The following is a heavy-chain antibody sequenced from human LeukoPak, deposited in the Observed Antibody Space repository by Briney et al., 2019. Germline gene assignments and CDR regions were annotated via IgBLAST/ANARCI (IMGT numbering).Heavy chain of an antibody. CDR3: ATLNSFGNDY. V-gene: IGHV3-23*01. CDR2: ISGSGGST. D-gene: IGHD5-18*01. Sequence: GGSLRLSCAASGFTFSSYAMSWVRQAPGKGLEWVSAISGSGGSTYYADSVKGRFTISRDNGKNTVYLQINSLRAEDTAVYYCATLNSFGNDYWGQGVLVTVSS. CDR1: GFTFSSYA. J-gene: IGHJ4*02.